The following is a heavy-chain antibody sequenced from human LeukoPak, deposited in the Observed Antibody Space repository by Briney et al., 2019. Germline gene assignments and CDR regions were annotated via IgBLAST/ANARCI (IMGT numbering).Heavy chain of an antibody. D-gene: IGHD4-11*01. CDR1: GFTFSSNY. J-gene: IGHJ5*02. V-gene: IGHV3-53*01. Sequence: GGSLRLSCAASGFTFSSNYMSWVRQAPGKGLKWVSVIYSGGSTYYADSVKGRFTISRDNSKNTLYPQMNSLRAEDTAVYYCASRATVTTDRFWFDPWGQGTLVTVSS. CDR2: IYSGGST. CDR3: ASRATVTTDRFWFDP.